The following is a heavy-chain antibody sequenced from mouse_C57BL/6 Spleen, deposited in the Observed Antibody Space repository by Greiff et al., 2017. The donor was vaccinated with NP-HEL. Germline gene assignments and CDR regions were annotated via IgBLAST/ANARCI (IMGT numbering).Heavy chain of an antibody. Sequence: QVQLQQSGAELVKPGASVKLSCKASGYTFTSYWMHWVKQRPGRGLEWIGRIDPNSGGTKYNEKFKSKATLTVDKPSSTAYMQLSSLTSEDSAVYYCARGSPLGSPFYYAMDYWGQGTSVTVSS. CDR2: IDPNSGGT. V-gene: IGHV1-72*01. CDR1: GYTFTSYW. CDR3: ARGSPLGSPFYYAMDY. D-gene: IGHD1-1*01. J-gene: IGHJ4*01.